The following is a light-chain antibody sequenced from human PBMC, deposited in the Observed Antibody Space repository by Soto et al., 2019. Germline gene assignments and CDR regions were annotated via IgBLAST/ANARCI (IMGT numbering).Light chain of an antibody. CDR2: GTS. Sequence: VVLTQSPGTLSLSPGERATLSCRASQSLTSRYLAWYRQKPGQAPRLLIYGTSSRATGIPDRFSGSGSGTDFTLTISRLEPEDFAVYCCQEYASSPRTFAQGTRLDIK. CDR1: QSLTSRY. CDR3: QEYASSPRT. J-gene: IGKJ5*01. V-gene: IGKV3-20*01.